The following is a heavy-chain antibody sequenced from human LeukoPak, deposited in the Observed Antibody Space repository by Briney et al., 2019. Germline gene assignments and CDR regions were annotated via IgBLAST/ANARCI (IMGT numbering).Heavy chain of an antibody. J-gene: IGHJ3*02. Sequence: GGSLRLSCAASGFTFSSYSMNWVHQAPGKGLEWVSSISSSSSYIYYADSVKGRFTISRDNAKNSLYLQMNSLRAEDTAVYYCARDQDDYSGLFAFDIWGQGTMVTVSS. V-gene: IGHV3-21*01. D-gene: IGHD4-11*01. CDR1: GFTFSSYS. CDR2: ISSSSSYI. CDR3: ARDQDDYSGLFAFDI.